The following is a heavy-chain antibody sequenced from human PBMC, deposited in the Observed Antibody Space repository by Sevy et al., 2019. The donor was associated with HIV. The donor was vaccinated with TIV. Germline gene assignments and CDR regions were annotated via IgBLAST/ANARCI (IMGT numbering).Heavy chain of an antibody. CDR1: GVTLGDYD. J-gene: IGHJ3*02. D-gene: IGHD3-3*01. Sequence: GGSLRLSCTVSGVTLGDYDMSWVRQAPGKGLEWVGFIRNKAYGGTREYAASVKGRFTISRDDSKSITYLQMNSLRAEDTAVYYCARVKDGIFGVVIHEKAFDIWGQGTMVTVSS. CDR3: ARVKDGIFGVVIHEKAFDI. CDR2: IRNKAYGGTR. V-gene: IGHV3-49*04.